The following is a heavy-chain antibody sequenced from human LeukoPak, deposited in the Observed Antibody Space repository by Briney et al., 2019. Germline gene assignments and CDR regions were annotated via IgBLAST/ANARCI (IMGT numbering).Heavy chain of an antibody. D-gene: IGHD6-19*01. J-gene: IGHJ6*02. CDR2: MNPNSGNT. CDR1: GYTFTSYD. V-gene: IGHV1-8*01. CDR3: ARAVAGGSYYGMDV. Sequence: ASVKVSCKASGYTFTSYDINWVRQATGQGLEWMGWMNPNSGNTGYAQKFQGRVTMTRNTSISTAYMEPNSLRSEDTAVYYCARAVAGGSYYGMDVWGQGTTVTVSS.